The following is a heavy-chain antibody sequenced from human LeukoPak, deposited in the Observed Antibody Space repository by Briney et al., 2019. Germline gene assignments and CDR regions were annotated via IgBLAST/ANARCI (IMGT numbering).Heavy chain of an antibody. CDR2: IYYSGST. Sequence: PSETLSPTCTVSGGSISSYYWSWIRQPPGKGLEWIGYIYYSGSTNYNPSLKSRVTISVDTSKNQFSLKLSSVTAADTAVYYCARGDTAMVFDYWGQGTLVTVSS. V-gene: IGHV4-59*01. D-gene: IGHD5-18*01. J-gene: IGHJ4*02. CDR3: ARGDTAMVFDY. CDR1: GGSISSYY.